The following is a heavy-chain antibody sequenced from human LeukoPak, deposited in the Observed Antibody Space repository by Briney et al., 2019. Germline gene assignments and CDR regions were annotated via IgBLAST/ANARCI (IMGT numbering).Heavy chain of an antibody. CDR1: GFTFGDYA. V-gene: IGHV3-49*04. J-gene: IGHJ4*02. CDR2: IRSKAYGGTT. Sequence: GRSLRLSCTASGFTFGDYAMSWVRQAPGKGLEWVGFIRSKAYGGTTEYAASVKGRFTISRDDSKSIAYLQMNSLKTEDTAVYYCTRDRAYYGSATYVDYWGQGTLVTVSS. CDR3: TRDRAYYGSATYVDY. D-gene: IGHD3-10*01.